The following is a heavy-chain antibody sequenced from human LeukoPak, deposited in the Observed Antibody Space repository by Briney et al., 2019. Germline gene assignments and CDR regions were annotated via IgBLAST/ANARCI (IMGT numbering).Heavy chain of an antibody. CDR1: GGSFSGYY. CDR3: ARAQDKGNALGLAFDI. D-gene: IGHD1-26*01. CDR2: INHSGST. V-gene: IGHV4-34*01. Sequence: SETLSPTCAVYGGSFSGYYWSWIRQPPRKGLEWIGEINHSGSTNYNPSLKSRVTISVDTSKNQFSLKLSSVTAADTAVYYCARAQDKGNALGLAFDIWGQGTMVTVSS. J-gene: IGHJ3*02.